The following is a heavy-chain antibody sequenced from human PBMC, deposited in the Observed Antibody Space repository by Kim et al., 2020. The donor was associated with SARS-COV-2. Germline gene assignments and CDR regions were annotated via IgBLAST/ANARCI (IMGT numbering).Heavy chain of an antibody. D-gene: IGHD6-13*01. J-gene: IGHJ6*03. Sequence: GGSLRLSCAASGFTFRSYSMNWVRQAPGKGLEWLSYISRSGSTIYYADSVKGRFTISRDNAKNSLYLQMNSLRDEDTAVYYCARDRSTSWYSDYYYMDVWGKGTTVTVSS. CDR1: GFTFRSYS. CDR3: ARDRSTSWYSDYYYMDV. CDR2: ISRSGSTI. V-gene: IGHV3-48*02.